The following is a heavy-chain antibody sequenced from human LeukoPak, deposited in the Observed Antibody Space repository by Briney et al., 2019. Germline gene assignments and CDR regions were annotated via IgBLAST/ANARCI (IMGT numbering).Heavy chain of an antibody. Sequence: PSETLSLTCTVSGGSISSYYWTWIRQSAGKGLEWIGRMYTSGSTKYSPSFESRVTMSGDASKNQFSLRLNSVTAADTAVYYCARQGELEVYDYWGQGLLVTVSS. J-gene: IGHJ4*02. CDR2: MYTSGST. D-gene: IGHD1-1*01. V-gene: IGHV4-4*07. CDR1: GGSISSYY. CDR3: ARQGELEVYDY.